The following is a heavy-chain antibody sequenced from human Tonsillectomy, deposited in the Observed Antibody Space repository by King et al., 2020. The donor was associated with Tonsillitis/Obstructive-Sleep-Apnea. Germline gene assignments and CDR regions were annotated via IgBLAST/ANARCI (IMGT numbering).Heavy chain of an antibody. CDR1: GGSISSYY. Sequence: VQLQESGPGLVKPSETLSLTCTVSGGSISSYYWSWIRQPPGKGLEWIGYIYYSGSTNYNPSLKSRVTISVDTSKNQFSLKLSSVTAADTAVYYCARDRGRDGYNRRAFDIWGQGTMVTVSS. CDR3: ARDRGRDGYNRRAFDI. CDR2: IYYSGST. V-gene: IGHV4-59*01. J-gene: IGHJ3*02. D-gene: IGHD5-24*01.